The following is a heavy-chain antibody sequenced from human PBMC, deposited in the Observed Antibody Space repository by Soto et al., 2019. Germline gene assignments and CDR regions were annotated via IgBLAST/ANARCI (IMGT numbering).Heavy chain of an antibody. Sequence: EVQLVESGGGLVQPGGSLRLSCAASGFTVSSNYMSWVRQAPGKGLEWVSVIYSGGSTYYADSVKGRFTISRHNSKNTLYLQMNSMRARDTAVYYCAGERDCRSASCYTQYWGQGTLVTVSS. CDR3: AGERDCRSASCYTQY. D-gene: IGHD2-2*02. CDR1: GFTVSSNY. CDR2: IYSGGST. J-gene: IGHJ4*02. V-gene: IGHV3-53*04.